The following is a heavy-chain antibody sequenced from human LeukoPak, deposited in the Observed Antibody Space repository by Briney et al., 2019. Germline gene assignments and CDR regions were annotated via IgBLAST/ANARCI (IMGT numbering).Heavy chain of an antibody. CDR2: ISSSSSYI. Sequence: PGGSLRLSCAASGFTFSSYSMNWVRQAPGKGLEWVSSISSSSSYIYYADSVKGRFTISRDNAKNSLYLQMNSLRAEDTAVYYCAVVVPAAMGVDYWGQGTLVTVSS. J-gene: IGHJ4*02. V-gene: IGHV3-21*01. CDR3: AVVVPAAMGVDY. CDR1: GFTFSSYS. D-gene: IGHD2-2*01.